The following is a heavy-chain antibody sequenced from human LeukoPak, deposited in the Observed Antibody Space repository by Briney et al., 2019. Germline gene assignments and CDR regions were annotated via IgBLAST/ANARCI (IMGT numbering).Heavy chain of an antibody. CDR2: ISAYNGNT. Sequence: GASVKVSCKASGYTFTSYGISWVRQAPGQGLEWMGWISAYNGNTNYAQKLRGRVTMTTDTSTSTAYMELRSLRSDDTAVYYCARDPRRYSSSWDFDYWGQGTLVTVSS. J-gene: IGHJ4*02. CDR3: ARDPRRYSSSWDFDY. V-gene: IGHV1-18*01. D-gene: IGHD6-13*01. CDR1: GYTFTSYG.